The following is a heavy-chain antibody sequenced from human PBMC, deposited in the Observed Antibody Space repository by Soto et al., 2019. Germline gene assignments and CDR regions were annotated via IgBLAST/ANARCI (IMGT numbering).Heavy chain of an antibody. J-gene: IGHJ6*02. Sequence: EVQLVESGGGLVQPGGSLRLSCAASGFTFSTYWMHWVRQVPGKGLVWVSRINTDGSSTSYADHVNGRFTISRDNAKNTWSQQMNTLRAEGTAVYFCARRVGYSYGIMDVGGQGTTVTVSS. CDR1: GFTFSTYW. CDR2: INTDGSST. V-gene: IGHV3-74*01. CDR3: ARRVGYSYGIMDV. D-gene: IGHD5-18*01.